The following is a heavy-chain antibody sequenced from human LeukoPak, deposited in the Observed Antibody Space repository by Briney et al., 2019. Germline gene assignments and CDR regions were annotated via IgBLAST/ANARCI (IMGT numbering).Heavy chain of an antibody. CDR1: GGSISSYY. D-gene: IGHD5-18*01. J-gene: IGHJ4*02. V-gene: IGHV4-59*01. Sequence: SETLSLTCTVSGGSISSYYWGWIRQPPGKGLEWIGYIYYSGSTNYNTSLKSRVTISVDTSKNQFSPKLRSVTAADTAVYYCARADGYSYGRFDYWGPGTLVTVSS. CDR2: IYYSGST. CDR3: ARADGYSYGRFDY.